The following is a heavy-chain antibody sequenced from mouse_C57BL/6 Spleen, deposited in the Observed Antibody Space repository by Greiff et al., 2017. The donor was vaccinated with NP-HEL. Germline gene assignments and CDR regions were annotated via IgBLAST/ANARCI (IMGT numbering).Heavy chain of an antibody. J-gene: IGHJ4*01. Sequence: VQLQQPGAELVMPGASVKLSCKASGYTFTSYWMHWVKQRPGQGLEWIGEIDPSDSYTNYNQKFKGKSPLTVDKSSSTAYMQLSSLTSEDSAVYYCARKGSSKGYYYAMDYWGQGTSVTVSS. CDR3: ARKGSSKGYYYAMDY. CDR1: GYTFTSYW. D-gene: IGHD1-1*01. V-gene: IGHV1-69*01. CDR2: IDPSDSYT.